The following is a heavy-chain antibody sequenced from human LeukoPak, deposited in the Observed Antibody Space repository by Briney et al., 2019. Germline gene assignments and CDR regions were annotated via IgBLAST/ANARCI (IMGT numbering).Heavy chain of an antibody. CDR3: AREQYCGGDCYAGYFQH. V-gene: IGHV4-59*01. CDR2: IYYSGST. Sequence: PSETLSFTCTVSGGSISSYYWSWIRQPPGKGLEWIGYIYYSGSTNYNPSLKSRVTISVDTSKNQFSLKLSSVTAADTAVYYCAREQYCGGDCYAGYFQHWGQGTLVTVSS. D-gene: IGHD2-21*02. CDR1: GGSISSYY. J-gene: IGHJ1*01.